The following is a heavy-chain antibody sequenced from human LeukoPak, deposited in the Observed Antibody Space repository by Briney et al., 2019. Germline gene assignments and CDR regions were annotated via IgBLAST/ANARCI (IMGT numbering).Heavy chain of an antibody. CDR3: ARDDNYDSSGYHDY. CDR1: GFTFSSYG. V-gene: IGHV3-30*03. D-gene: IGHD3-22*01. J-gene: IGHJ4*02. Sequence: PGGSLRLSCAASGFTFSSYGMHWVRQAPGKGLEWVAVISYDGSNKYYADSVKGRFTISRDNSKNTLYLQMNSLRAEDTAVYYCARDDNYDSSGYHDYWGQGTLVTVSS. CDR2: ISYDGSNK.